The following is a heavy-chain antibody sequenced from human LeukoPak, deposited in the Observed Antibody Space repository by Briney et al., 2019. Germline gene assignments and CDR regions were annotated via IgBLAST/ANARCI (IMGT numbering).Heavy chain of an antibody. Sequence: GGSLRLSCAASGFTVSSNYMSWVRQAPGEGLEWVSVIYSGGSTYYADSVKGRFTISRDNSKNTLYLQMNSLRAEDTAVYYCARDRGYGDYVGWGQGTLVTVSS. CDR3: ARDRGYGDYVG. D-gene: IGHD4-17*01. CDR1: GFTVSSNY. V-gene: IGHV3-53*01. CDR2: IYSGGST. J-gene: IGHJ4*02.